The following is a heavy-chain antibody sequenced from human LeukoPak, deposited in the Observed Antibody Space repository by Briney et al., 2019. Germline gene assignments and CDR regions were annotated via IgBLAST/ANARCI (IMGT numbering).Heavy chain of an antibody. CDR3: AKETGGSYQEVDY. CDR2: ISYDGSNK. D-gene: IGHD1-26*01. Sequence: PGGSLRLSCAASGFTFSSYGMHWVRQAPGKGLEWVAVISYDGSNKYYADSVKGRFTISRDNSKNTLYLQMNSLRAEDTAVYYCAKETGGSYQEVDYWGQGTLVTVSS. CDR1: GFTFSSYG. V-gene: IGHV3-30*18. J-gene: IGHJ4*02.